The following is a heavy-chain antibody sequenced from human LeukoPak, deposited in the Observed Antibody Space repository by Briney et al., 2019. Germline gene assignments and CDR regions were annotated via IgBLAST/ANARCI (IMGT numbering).Heavy chain of an antibody. V-gene: IGHV3-48*03. J-gene: IGHJ4*02. CDR3: LRGVRAPDY. CDR1: GFTFSSYE. CDR2: ISSSGSSI. Sequence: PGGSLRLSCAASGFTFSSYEMNWVRQAPGKGLEWVSYISSSGSSIYYADSVKGRFTISRDNAKNSQYLQMNSPRAEDTAVYYCLRGVRAPDYWGQGTLVTVSS.